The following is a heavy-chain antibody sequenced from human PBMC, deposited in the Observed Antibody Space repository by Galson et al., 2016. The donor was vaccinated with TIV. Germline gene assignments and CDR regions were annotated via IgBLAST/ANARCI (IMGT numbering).Heavy chain of an antibody. CDR1: GVPFNGYS. V-gene: IGHV3-30*03. CDR3: ATIAYGYSYGNGLDD. Sequence: SLRLSCAASGVPFNGYSMHWVRQPPGGGLEWVSVIKHDGSEQFYADSAKGRFTVSRDNSKRMLHLHMNSLRHEDTALYYCATIAYGYSYGNGLDDWGQGTLVTVSS. D-gene: IGHD5-12*01. CDR2: IKHDGSEQ. J-gene: IGHJ4*02.